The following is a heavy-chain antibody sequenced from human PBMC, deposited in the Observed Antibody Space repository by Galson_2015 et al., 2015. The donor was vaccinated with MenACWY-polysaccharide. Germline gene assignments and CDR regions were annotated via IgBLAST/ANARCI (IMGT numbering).Heavy chain of an antibody. Sequence: SLRLSCAASGFAFGNHWMHWVRQAPGEGRVWVARIYYDATIINYADSVKGRFTISRDNAKNTLYLEMHSLRAEDTAVYFCARDRVDVRVIGAHTMFDYWGQGVLVTVSS. CDR3: ARDRVDVRVIGAHTMFDY. J-gene: IGHJ4*02. D-gene: IGHD2/OR15-2a*01. CDR1: GFAFGNHW. V-gene: IGHV3-74*01. CDR2: IYYDATII.